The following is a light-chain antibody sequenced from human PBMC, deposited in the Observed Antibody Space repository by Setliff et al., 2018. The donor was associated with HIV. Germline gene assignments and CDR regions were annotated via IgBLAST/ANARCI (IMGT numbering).Light chain of an antibody. Sequence: QSALTQPPSASGSPGQSVTISCTGISSDVGGYNYVSWYQQHPGKAPKLMIYEVSKRPSGVPDRFSGSKSGNTASVTVSGLQAEDEADYYCTSYAGSNNLGVFGTGTKVTVL. CDR1: SSDVGGYNY. V-gene: IGLV2-8*01. CDR3: TSYAGSNNLGV. J-gene: IGLJ1*01. CDR2: EVS.